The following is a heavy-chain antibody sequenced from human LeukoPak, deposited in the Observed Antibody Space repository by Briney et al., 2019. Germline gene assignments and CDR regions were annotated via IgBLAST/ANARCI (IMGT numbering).Heavy chain of an antibody. Sequence: GGSLRLSCGASGFAFSSYWMTWLRQAPGKGLEFVANIEPAGSATYYADSVKGRFTISRDNTKNLLYLQMNSLTAEDPAVYHCGGFGYVSAVDTWGQGALVTVSS. J-gene: IGHJ5*02. CDR2: IEPAGSAT. D-gene: IGHD2-15*01. CDR1: GFAFSSYW. V-gene: IGHV3-7*01. CDR3: GGFGYVSAVDT.